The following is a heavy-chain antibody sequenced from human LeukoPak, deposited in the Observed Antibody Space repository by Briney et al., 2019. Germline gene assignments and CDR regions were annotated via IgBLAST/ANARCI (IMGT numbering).Heavy chain of an antibody. CDR2: IYYTGST. Sequence: SQTLSPSCTVSGDSISSSNYYWGWIRQPPGKGLQWIGNIYYTGSTYHNPSLKSRVTISVDTSNSQFSLKLSSVTAADTAVYFCARHAVAYSSGFSWGQGRLAAVSS. D-gene: IGHD6-19*01. CDR1: GDSISSSNYY. J-gene: IGHJ5*02. V-gene: IGHV4-39*01. CDR3: ARHAVAYSSGFS.